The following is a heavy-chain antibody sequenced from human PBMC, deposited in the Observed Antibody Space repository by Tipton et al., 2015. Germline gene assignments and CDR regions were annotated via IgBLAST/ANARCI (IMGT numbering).Heavy chain of an antibody. D-gene: IGHD3-9*01. CDR1: GGSISSYY. CDR3: ARDEGVGSSYDILTGSLKANYFDY. V-gene: IGHV4-59*01. J-gene: IGHJ4*02. CDR2: IYYTGNT. Sequence: TLSLTCTVSGGSISSYYWSWIRQPPGKGLEWIGYIYYTGNTNYNPSLKSRVTISVDTSKNQFSLKLTSMTAADTSVYYCARDEGVGSSYDILTGSLKANYFDYWCQGTLVTVSS.